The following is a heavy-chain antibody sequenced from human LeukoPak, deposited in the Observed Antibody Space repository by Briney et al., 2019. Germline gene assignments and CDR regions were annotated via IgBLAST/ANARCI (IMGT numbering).Heavy chain of an antibody. CDR2: ISAYSGNT. J-gene: IGHJ4*02. V-gene: IGHV1-18*01. CDR3: ARVREITMIVVVIERYYFDY. Sequence: GASVKVSCKASGYTFTSYGISWVRQAPGQGLEWMGWISAYSGNTNYAQKLQGRVTMTTDTSTSTAYMELRSLRSDDTAVYYCARVREITMIVVVIERYYFDYWGQGTLVTVSS. D-gene: IGHD3-22*01. CDR1: GYTFTSYG.